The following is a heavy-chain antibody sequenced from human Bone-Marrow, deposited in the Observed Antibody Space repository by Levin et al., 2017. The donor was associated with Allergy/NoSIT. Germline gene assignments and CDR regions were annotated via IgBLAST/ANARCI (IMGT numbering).Heavy chain of an antibody. CDR1: GFSVSNNF. V-gene: IGHV3-66*01. Sequence: GGSLRLSCAASGFSVSNNFQNWVRQVPGKGLEWVSLIYSGGSTHYADSVKGRFTISRDNSRNTLYLQMNSLRVEDTAVYYCARDGQGHSSSPYWGQGTLVTVSS. J-gene: IGHJ4*02. D-gene: IGHD6-6*01. CDR3: ARDGQGHSSSPY. CDR2: IYSGGST.